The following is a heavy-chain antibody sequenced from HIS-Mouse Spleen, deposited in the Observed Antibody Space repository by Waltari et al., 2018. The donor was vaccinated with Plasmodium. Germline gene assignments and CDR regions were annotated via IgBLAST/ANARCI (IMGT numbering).Heavy chain of an antibody. CDR1: GGSISSSSYY. CDR3: ARRGGSYYYFDY. CDR2: IYYSGRT. V-gene: IGHV4-39*01. J-gene: IGHJ4*02. D-gene: IGHD1-26*01. Sequence: QLQLQESGPGLVKPSETLSLTCTVSGGSISSSSYYWGWISQPPGKGLEWIGSIYYSGRTYYNPSLKSRVTISVDTAKNQFSLKLSSVTAADTAVYYCARRGGSYYYFDYWGQGTLVTVSS.